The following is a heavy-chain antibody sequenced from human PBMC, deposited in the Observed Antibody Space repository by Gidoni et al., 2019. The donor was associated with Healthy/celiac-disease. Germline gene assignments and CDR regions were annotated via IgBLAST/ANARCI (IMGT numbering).Heavy chain of an antibody. CDR1: GFTFDDYA. D-gene: IGHD3-10*01. CDR2: ISGDGGST. J-gene: IGHJ6*02. Sequence: EVQLVESGGGVVQPGGSLRLSCAASGFTFDDYAMHWVRQAPGKGLGWVSLISGDGGSTYYADSVKGRFTISRDNSKNSLYLQMNSLRTEDTALYYCAKARGDYYYYGMDVWGQGTTVTVSS. V-gene: IGHV3-43*02. CDR3: AKARGDYYYYGMDV.